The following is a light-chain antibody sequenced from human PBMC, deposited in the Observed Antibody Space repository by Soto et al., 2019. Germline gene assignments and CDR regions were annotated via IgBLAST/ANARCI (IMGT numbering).Light chain of an antibody. CDR3: SSYSISTAYL. Sequence: HSVLTQPASVFGSPGQSITISCTGTSSDVGGYDYVSWYQLHPGKAPKLMVFEVNNRPSGVSYRFSGSKSGNTASLTISGLQAEDEADYFCSSYSISTAYLFGTGTKVTVL. V-gene: IGLV2-14*01. J-gene: IGLJ1*01. CDR2: EVN. CDR1: SSDVGGYDY.